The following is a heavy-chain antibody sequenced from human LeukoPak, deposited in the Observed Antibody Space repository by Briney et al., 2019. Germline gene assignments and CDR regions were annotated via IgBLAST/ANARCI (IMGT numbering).Heavy chain of an antibody. D-gene: IGHD6-19*01. CDR3: ARYEGQWLALDY. V-gene: IGHV4-39*01. Sequence: SETLSLTCTVSGGSINSSSYYWGWIRQPPGKGLEWIGSIYYSGTTYYSPSLKSRVTISEDTSKNQFSLKLSSVTAADTAVYYCARYEGQWLALDYWGQGTLVTVSS. CDR2: IYYSGTT. J-gene: IGHJ4*02. CDR1: GGSINSSSYY.